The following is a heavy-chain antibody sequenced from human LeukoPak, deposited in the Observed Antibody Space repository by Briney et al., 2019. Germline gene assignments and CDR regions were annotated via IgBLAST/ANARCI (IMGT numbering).Heavy chain of an antibody. CDR2: ISSSSSYI. D-gene: IGHD6-6*01. J-gene: IGHJ6*03. CDR1: GFTFSSYS. CDR3: ARGRRIAARQSASGYYMDV. V-gene: IGHV3-21*04. Sequence: GGSLRLSCAASGFTFSSYSMNWVRQAPGKGLEWVSSISSSSSYIYYADSVKGRFTISRDNAKNSLYLQMNSLRAEDTAVHYCARGRRIAARQSASGYYMDVWGKGTTVTVSS.